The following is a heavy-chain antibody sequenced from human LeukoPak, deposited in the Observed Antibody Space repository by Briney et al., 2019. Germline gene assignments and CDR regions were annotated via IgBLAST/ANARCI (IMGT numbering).Heavy chain of an antibody. Sequence: GESLKISCKGSGYSFTSYWIGWVRQMPGKGLGWMGIIYPGDSDTRYSPSFQGQVTISADKSISTAYLQWSSLKASNTAMYYCARLPYDILTGYYIGVFDYWGQGTLVTVSS. CDR2: IYPGDSDT. CDR3: ARLPYDILTGYYIGVFDY. D-gene: IGHD3-9*01. CDR1: GYSFTSYW. V-gene: IGHV5-51*01. J-gene: IGHJ4*02.